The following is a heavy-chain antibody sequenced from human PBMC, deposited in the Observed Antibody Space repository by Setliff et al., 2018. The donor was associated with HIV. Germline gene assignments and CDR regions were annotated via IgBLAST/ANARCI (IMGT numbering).Heavy chain of an antibody. Sequence: ETLSLPCSVSGGSITGYWWSWIRQPAGKGLEWIGRIYSAGWTIYNPSLESRVTMSVDTSKNQFSLSLSSMTAADTAVYSCARSIYGSGSQPLDYWGQGILVTVSS. CDR3: ARSIYGSGSQPLDY. CDR2: IYSAGWT. CDR1: GGSITGYW. D-gene: IGHD3-10*01. J-gene: IGHJ4*02. V-gene: IGHV4-4*07.